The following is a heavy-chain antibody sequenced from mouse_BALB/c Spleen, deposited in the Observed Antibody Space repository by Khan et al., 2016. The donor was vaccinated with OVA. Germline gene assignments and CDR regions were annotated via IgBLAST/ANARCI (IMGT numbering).Heavy chain of an antibody. V-gene: IGHV5-6*01. J-gene: IGHJ3*01. CDR1: GFTFSSYG. Sequence: VELQESGGDLMKPGGSLKLSCAASGFTFSSYGMSWVRQTPDKGLEWVARISSCGGYTFFADSLKGRFAISRDNADNALYLQMSSMRSEDTANYLAASYLTGTLDYWGQGTLVTVSA. CDR3: ASYLTGTLDY. CDR2: ISSCGGYT. D-gene: IGHD4-1*01.